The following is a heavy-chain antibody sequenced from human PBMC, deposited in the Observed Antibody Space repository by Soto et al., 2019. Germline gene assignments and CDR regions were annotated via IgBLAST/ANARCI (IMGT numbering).Heavy chain of an antibody. CDR3: ARRKGSGRARDWFDR. V-gene: IGHV4-31*03. D-gene: IGHD3-10*01. CDR2: IYYNGRT. CDR1: GGSISMGGYY. Sequence: QVQLRESGPGLVRPSQTLSLTCSVSGGSISMGGYYWTWIRQHPGKGLEWIGYIYYNGRTNYNPSLKSRLSMSVDTSKNQFSRNLKSLTVADTAVYYCARRKGSGRARDWFDRWGQGTLVTVSS. J-gene: IGHJ5*02.